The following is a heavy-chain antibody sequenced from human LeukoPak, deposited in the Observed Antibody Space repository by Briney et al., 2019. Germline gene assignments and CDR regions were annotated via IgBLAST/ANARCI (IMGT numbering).Heavy chain of an antibody. V-gene: IGHV3-66*02. CDR3: ARGGVRWLQFVFDY. D-gene: IGHD5-24*01. Sequence: PGGSLRLSCAASGFTVSSNYMSWVRQAPGKGLEWVSVIYSGGSTYYADSVKGRFTISRDNSKNTLYLQMNSLRAEDTAVYHCARGGVRWLQFVFDYWGQGTLVTVSS. CDR1: GFTVSSNY. CDR2: IYSGGST. J-gene: IGHJ4*02.